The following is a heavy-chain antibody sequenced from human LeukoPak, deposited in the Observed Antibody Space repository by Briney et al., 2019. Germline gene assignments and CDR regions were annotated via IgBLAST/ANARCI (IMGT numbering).Heavy chain of an antibody. J-gene: IGHJ6*03. CDR2: MNPNSGNT. CDR3: ARGPVLRFLEWLNRASNYYYYMDV. V-gene: IGHV1-8*01. D-gene: IGHD3-3*01. CDR1: GYTFTSYD. Sequence: ASVKVSCKASGYTFTSYDINWVRQATGQGLEWMGWMNPNSGNTGYAQKFQGRVTMTRNTSISTAYMELSSLRSEDTAVYYCARGPVLRFLEWLNRASNYYYYMDVWGKGTTVTVSS.